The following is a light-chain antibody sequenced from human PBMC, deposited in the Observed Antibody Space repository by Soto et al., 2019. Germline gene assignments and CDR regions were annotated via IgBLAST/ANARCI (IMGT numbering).Light chain of an antibody. J-gene: IGKJ1*01. CDR2: GAS. CDR3: QQSNNLLT. CDR1: QSVNRN. Sequence: EIVMTQSPATLSVSPGERATLSCRASQSVNRNSAWYQPKPGHAPKLLIYGASTRATGVPASFSGSGSGTEFSRIVSSLQSEDFALYFCQQSNNLLTLGHETKVAIK. V-gene: IGKV3-15*01.